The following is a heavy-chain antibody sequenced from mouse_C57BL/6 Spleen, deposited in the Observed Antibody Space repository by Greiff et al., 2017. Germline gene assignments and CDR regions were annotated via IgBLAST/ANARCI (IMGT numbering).Heavy chain of an antibody. CDR3: AKLGTGGFAY. CDR2: IWGDGGT. Sequence: QVQLKQSGPGLVAPSQSLSITCTVSGFSLTSYGVSWVRQPPGKGLEWLGVIWGDGGTNYHSALISRLSISKDNSKTQFFLNLNSLQTDDTATYYCAKLGTGGFAYWGQGTLVPVSA. CDR1: GFSLTSYG. D-gene: IGHD3-3*01. J-gene: IGHJ3*01. V-gene: IGHV2-3*01.